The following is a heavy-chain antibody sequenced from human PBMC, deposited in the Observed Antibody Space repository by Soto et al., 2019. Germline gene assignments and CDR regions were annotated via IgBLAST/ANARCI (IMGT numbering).Heavy chain of an antibody. CDR3: AITYCRDNSCPRDFDF. J-gene: IGHJ4*02. V-gene: IGHV1-69*02. CDR1: GGTFNTYT. D-gene: IGHD2-21*01. Sequence: QVQVVQSGAEVKKPESSVKVSCKPSGGTFNTYTVNWVRLAPGHGLEWMGRFIPILDMATYAEKFQDRVTISADRATCTAYMELNSLTSDDTAVYYCAITYCRDNSCPRDFDFWGPGTRVTVSS. CDR2: FIPILDMA.